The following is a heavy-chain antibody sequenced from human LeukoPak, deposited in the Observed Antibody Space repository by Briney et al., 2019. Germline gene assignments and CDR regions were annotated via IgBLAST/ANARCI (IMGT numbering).Heavy chain of an antibody. D-gene: IGHD3-22*01. CDR2: INHSGST. J-gene: IGHJ4*02. CDR1: GGSFSGYY. V-gene: IGHV4-34*01. CDR3: ARGGLGYYGVITPIYFDY. Sequence: SETLSLTCAVYGGSFSGYYWSWIRQPPGKGLEWIGEINHSGSTNYNPSLKSRVTISVDTSKNQFSLKLSSVTAADTAVYYCARGGLGYYGVITPIYFDYWGRGTLVTVSS.